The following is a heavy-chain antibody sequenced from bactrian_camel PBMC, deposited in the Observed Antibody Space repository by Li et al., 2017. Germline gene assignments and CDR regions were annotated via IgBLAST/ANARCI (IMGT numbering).Heavy chain of an antibody. CDR3: AADVGDATIATMTGDGTTSILIPDDFNY. J-gene: IGHJ6*01. CDR2: ISSDGRL. CDR1: GFTFDDAE. D-gene: IGHD4*01. V-gene: IGHV3S60*01. Sequence: VQLVESGGGSVQPGGSLRLSCTGSGFTFDDAEMGWYRQAPGNECELVSSISSDGRLYYAESVKGRFTNSQDNAKNTVFLQMMSLKPEDTAMYYCAADVGDATIATMTGDGTTSILIPDDFNYWGQGTQVTVS.